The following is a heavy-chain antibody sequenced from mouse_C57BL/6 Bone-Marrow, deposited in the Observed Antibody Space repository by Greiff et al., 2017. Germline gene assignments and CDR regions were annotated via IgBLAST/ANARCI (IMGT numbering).Heavy chain of an antibody. Sequence: QVQLQQPGAELVKPVASVKLSCKASGYTFTSYWMHWVKQRPGQGLEWIGMIHPNSGSTNYNEKFKSKATLTVDKSSSTAYMQLSSLTSEDSAVYYCARANVYYSRGAWFAYWGQGTLVTVSA. CDR1: GYTFTSYW. D-gene: IGHD2-5*01. CDR2: IHPNSGST. CDR3: ARANVYYSRGAWFAY. V-gene: IGHV1-64*01. J-gene: IGHJ3*01.